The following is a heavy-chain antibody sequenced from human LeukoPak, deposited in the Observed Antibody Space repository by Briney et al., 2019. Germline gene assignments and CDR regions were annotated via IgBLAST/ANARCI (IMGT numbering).Heavy chain of an antibody. CDR1: GFALSHSGVA. CDR3: SHRQNSDYGY. D-gene: IGHD4-17*01. Sequence: SGPTLVNPTQTLTLTCTFSGFALSHSGVAVGWIRRPPGKAPEWLALIYGNDDVRYSPSLQSRLTITKDTPKNQVVLTMTDLDPVDTATYYCSHRQNSDYGYWGQGTLVTVSS. V-gene: IGHV2-5*01. J-gene: IGHJ4*02. CDR2: IYGNDDV.